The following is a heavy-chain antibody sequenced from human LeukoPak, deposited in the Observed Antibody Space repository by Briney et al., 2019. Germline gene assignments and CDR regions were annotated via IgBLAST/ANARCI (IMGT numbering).Heavy chain of an antibody. V-gene: IGHV4-34*01. CDR2: SNDSGGT. J-gene: IGHJ6*03. Sequence: PSETLSLTCTVSGGSISGHYWSWIRQPPGKRLEWVGESNDSGGTNYNPSLKSRVTISADKSKNQVSLKLTSVTAADTAVYYCARLSVIVGSTLEYYYYYMDVWGQGTTVTVSS. CDR3: ARLSVIVGSTLEYYYYYMDV. CDR1: GGSISGHY. D-gene: IGHD1-26*01.